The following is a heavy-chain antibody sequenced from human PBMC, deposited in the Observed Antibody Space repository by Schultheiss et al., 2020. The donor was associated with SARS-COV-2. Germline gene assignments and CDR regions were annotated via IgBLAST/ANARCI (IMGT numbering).Heavy chain of an antibody. J-gene: IGHJ4*02. CDR2: ISSNGGST. CDR3: VKAKSSSSWYVLPFDY. CDR1: GFTFSSYA. V-gene: IGHV3-64D*06. D-gene: IGHD6-13*01. Sequence: GGSLRLSCSASGFTFSSYAMHWVRQAPGKGLEYVSAISSNGGSTYYADSVKGGFTISRDNSKNTLYLQMSSLRAEDTAVYYCVKAKSSSSWYVLPFDYWGQGTLVTVSS.